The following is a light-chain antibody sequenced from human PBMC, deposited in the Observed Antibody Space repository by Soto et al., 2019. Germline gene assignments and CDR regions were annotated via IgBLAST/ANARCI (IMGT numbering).Light chain of an antibody. CDR3: QQYNNWPPIT. CDR2: AAS. J-gene: IGKJ5*01. CDR1: QSVTGSY. Sequence: VLTLSAGAVSLSTGEIATLSCRASQSVTGSYLAWYQQKPGQPPRLLIYAASSRATGIPARFSGSGSGTEFTLTISSLQSEDFAVYYCQQYNNWPPITFGQGTRLAIK. V-gene: IGKV3-15*01.